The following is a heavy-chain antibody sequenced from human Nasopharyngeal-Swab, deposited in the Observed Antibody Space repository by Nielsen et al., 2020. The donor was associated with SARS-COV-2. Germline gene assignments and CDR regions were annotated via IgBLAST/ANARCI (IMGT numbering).Heavy chain of an antibody. Sequence: ASVKVSCKASGYTFSANYMHWVRQAPGQGLEWMGRINPDSGATNYAYKFEGRVTMTRDTSISTAYMELSRLTSDETAVYYCAREDGLYSSGWYWGFDFWGQGTLVSVSS. CDR2: INPDSGAT. V-gene: IGHV1-2*06. D-gene: IGHD6-19*01. J-gene: IGHJ4*02. CDR3: AREDGLYSSGWYWGFDF. CDR1: GYTFSANY.